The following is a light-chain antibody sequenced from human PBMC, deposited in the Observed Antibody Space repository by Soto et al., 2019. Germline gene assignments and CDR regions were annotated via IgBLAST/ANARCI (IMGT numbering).Light chain of an antibody. CDR3: QQYGSSGT. CDR2: GAS. Sequence: IILTQSPGTRSLSPGERVTLSCKASQTINNNYVAWYQQRPGRAPRLLVYGASARATGIPDRFSASGSGTDFTLTISRLEPEDFAVDDCQQYGSSGTFGQGTKVDIK. CDR1: QTINNNY. V-gene: IGKV3-20*01. J-gene: IGKJ1*01.